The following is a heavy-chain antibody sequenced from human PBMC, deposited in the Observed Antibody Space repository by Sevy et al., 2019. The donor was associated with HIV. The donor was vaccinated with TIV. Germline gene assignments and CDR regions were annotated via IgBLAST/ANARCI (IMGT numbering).Heavy chain of an antibody. Sequence: SEILSLTCTVSGGSISGTYWTWIRQPAGKGLEWIGTFYSSGNTDYNPSLKSRVTMSVDTSKNQFSLNLSSVTAADTAVYYCARPSYTGSSFWYFDLWGRGTLVTVSS. J-gene: IGHJ2*01. CDR1: GGSISGTY. V-gene: IGHV4-4*07. D-gene: IGHD1-26*01. CDR3: ARPSYTGSSFWYFDL. CDR2: FYSSGNT.